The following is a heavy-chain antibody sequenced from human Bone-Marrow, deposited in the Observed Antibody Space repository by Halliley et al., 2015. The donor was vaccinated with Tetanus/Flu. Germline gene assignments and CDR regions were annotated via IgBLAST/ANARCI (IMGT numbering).Heavy chain of an antibody. J-gene: IGHJ5*02. Sequence: WIGTTSDNGTTDYTPSLGGRVAISVDMYENHFSLTLSSVTAADTAVYYCARPDTNYVWGWFDTWGQGAQVTVSS. V-gene: IGHV4-39*01. CDR3: ARPDTNYVWGWFDT. CDR2: TSDNGTT. D-gene: IGHD3-16*01.